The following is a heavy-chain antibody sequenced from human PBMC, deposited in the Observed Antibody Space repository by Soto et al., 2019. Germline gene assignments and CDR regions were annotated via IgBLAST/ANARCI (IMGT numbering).Heavy chain of an antibody. CDR3: VSGSFPNWFVP. Sequence: QITLKESGPTLVKPTQPLTLTCTFSGFSLSTSGVGVGWIRQPPEKALEWLALLYWNDDKRYSPSLKSRLTIAKDTSKSQVVRTMSNLDPVDTATYYCVSGSFPNWFVPWGQGILVIVSS. CDR2: LYWNDDK. J-gene: IGHJ5*02. D-gene: IGHD3-10*01. V-gene: IGHV2-5*01. CDR1: GFSLSTSGVG.